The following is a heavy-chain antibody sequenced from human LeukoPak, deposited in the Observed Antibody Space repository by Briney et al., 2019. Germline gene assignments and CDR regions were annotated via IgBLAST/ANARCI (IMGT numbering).Heavy chain of an antibody. Sequence: GGSLRLSCAASGFTFSTYGMHWVRQAPGTGLEWVAIIYYDGSNKYYADSVKGRFTTSRDNSKNTLYLQMSSLRAEDTAVYYCARAARYSSSSNFDYWGQGTLVTVSS. D-gene: IGHD6-6*01. CDR3: ARAARYSSSSNFDY. CDR2: IYYDGSNK. CDR1: GFTFSTYG. J-gene: IGHJ4*02. V-gene: IGHV3-33*01.